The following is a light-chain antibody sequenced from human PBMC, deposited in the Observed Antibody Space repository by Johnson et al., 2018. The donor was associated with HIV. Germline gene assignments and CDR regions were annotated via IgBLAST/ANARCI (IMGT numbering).Light chain of an antibody. V-gene: IGLV1-51*01. CDR2: DNN. J-gene: IGLJ1*01. Sequence: QPVLTQPPSVSAAPGQKVTISCSGSSSNIGNNYVSWYQQLPGRAPKLLIYDNNKRPSGIPDRFSGSKSGTSATLGITGLQTGDEADYSCGTWALNLRFCFFGTGRKVTVL. CDR3: GTWALNLRFCF. CDR1: SSNIGNNY.